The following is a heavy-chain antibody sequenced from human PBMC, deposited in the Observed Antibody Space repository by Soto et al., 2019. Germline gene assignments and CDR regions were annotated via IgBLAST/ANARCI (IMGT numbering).Heavy chain of an antibody. CDR1: GDSISSGAYY. V-gene: IGHV4-30-2*01. Sequence: QLQLQESGSGLVKPSQTLSLTCTVSGDSISSGAYYWSWIRQPPGKGLEWIGCIYHGGSTYYNPSLKGRISLSVDSSKSQFSRNLRSVAGADTAVYYCARGVSYRTWFDPWGHVTLVTVSS. CDR3: ARGVSYRTWFDP. J-gene: IGHJ5*02. CDR2: IYHGGST. D-gene: IGHD3-16*02.